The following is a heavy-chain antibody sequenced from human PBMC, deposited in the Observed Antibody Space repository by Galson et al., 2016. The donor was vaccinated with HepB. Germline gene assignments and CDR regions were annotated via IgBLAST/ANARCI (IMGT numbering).Heavy chain of an antibody. V-gene: IGHV4-4*02. D-gene: IGHD6-19*01. CDR1: SGSISSDNW. J-gene: IGHJ4*02. CDR2: IYRSGST. CDR3: ARAVAVAGHFDY. Sequence: SETLSLTCAVSSGSISSDNWWTWVRQPPGKGLEWIGEIYRSGSTNYNPSLKSRVTISVDKSKNQFSLKLSSVTAADTAVYYCARAVAVAGHFDYWGQGTLVTVST.